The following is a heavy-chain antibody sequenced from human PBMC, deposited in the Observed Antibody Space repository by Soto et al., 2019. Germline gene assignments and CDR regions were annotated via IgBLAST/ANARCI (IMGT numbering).Heavy chain of an antibody. D-gene: IGHD2-2*01. Sequence: SETLSLTCAVYGGSFSGYYWSWIRQPPGKGLEWIGEINHSGSTNYNPSLKSRVTISVDTSKNQFSLKLSSVTAADTAVYYCASLGYCSSTSCHRRYYYYGMDVWGQGTTVTVSS. V-gene: IGHV4-34*01. CDR1: GGSFSGYY. CDR2: INHSGST. CDR3: ASLGYCSSTSCHRRYYYYGMDV. J-gene: IGHJ6*02.